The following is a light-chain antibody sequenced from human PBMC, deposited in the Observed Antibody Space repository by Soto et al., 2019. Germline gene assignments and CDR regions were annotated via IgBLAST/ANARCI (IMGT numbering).Light chain of an antibody. V-gene: IGKV3-15*01. CDR3: QQYNNWPRAT. J-gene: IGKJ4*01. Sequence: DIVLTQSPGTPSFSPGESATLSCRASENFKSRHLAWYQQKPGQPPSLLIFAASSRATGFPARFSGSGSGTEFNITISSLQSEDSAVYYCQQYNNWPRATFGGGTKVDIK. CDR1: ENFKSRH. CDR2: AAS.